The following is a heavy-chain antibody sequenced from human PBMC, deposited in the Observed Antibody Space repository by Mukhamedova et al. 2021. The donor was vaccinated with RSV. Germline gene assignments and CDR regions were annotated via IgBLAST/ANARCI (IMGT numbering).Heavy chain of an antibody. V-gene: IGHV3-30-3*01. Sequence: YDGSSKSYADSVKGRFTISRDNSKNTLYLQMNSLRVEDTALYYCATAPGYSSGWGYWGQGTLVTVSS. J-gene: IGHJ4*02. D-gene: IGHD6-19*01. CDR2: YDGSSK. CDR3: ATAPGYSSGWGY.